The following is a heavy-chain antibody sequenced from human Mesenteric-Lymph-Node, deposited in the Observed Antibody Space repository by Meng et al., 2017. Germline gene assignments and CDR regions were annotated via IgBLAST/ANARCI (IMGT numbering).Heavy chain of an antibody. V-gene: IGHV1-46*01. Sequence: ASVKVSCKASGYTFTSYGISWVRQAPGQGLEWMGIINPSGGSTSYAQKFQGRVTITADESTSTAYMELSSLRSEDTAVYYCARVDGTVTTYYFDYWGQGTLVTVSS. CDR1: GYTFTSYG. D-gene: IGHD4-17*01. CDR3: ARVDGTVTTYYFDY. CDR2: INPSGGST. J-gene: IGHJ4*02.